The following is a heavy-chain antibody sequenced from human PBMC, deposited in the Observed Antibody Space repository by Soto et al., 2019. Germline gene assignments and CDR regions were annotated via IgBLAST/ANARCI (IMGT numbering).Heavy chain of an antibody. CDR1: GGSISSYY. V-gene: IGHV4-59*08. Sequence: NPSLTCTVSGGSISSYYWSWIRQPPGKGLEWIGYIYYSGSTNYNPSLKSRVTISVDTSKNQFSLKLSSVTAADTAVYYCARRGLGYCSSTSCWSPSFDYWGQGTLVTVSS. CDR3: ARRGLGYCSSTSCWSPSFDY. CDR2: IYYSGST. J-gene: IGHJ4*02. D-gene: IGHD2-2*01.